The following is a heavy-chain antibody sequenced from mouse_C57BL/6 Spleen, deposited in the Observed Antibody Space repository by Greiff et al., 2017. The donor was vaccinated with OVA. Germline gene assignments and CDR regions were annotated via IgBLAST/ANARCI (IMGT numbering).Heavy chain of an antibody. J-gene: IGHJ3*01. CDR1: GISITTGNYR. CDR3: ARETAGEGFAY. Sequence: VQLQQSGPGLVKPSQTVFLTCTVTGISITTGNYRWSWIRQFPGNKLEWIGYIYYSGTITSNPSLPSRTTITRDTPQNQFFLEMNSLTAEDTATDDCARETAGEGFAYWGQGTLVTVSA. V-gene: IGHV3-5*01. CDR2: IYYSGTI.